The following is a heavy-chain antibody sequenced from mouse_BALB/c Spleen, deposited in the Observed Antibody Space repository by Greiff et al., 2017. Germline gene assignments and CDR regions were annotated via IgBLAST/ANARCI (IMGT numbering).Heavy chain of an antibody. J-gene: IGHJ1*01. Sequence: EVKVVESGGGLVKPGGSLKLSCAASGFAFSSYDMSWVRQTPEKRLEWVAYISSGGGSTYYPDTVKGRFTISRDNAKNTLYLQMSSLKSEDTAMYYCARHFGNYGYFDVWGAGTTVTVSS. D-gene: IGHD2-1*01. V-gene: IGHV5-12-1*01. CDR3: ARHFGNYGYFDV. CDR2: ISSGGGST. CDR1: GFAFSSYD.